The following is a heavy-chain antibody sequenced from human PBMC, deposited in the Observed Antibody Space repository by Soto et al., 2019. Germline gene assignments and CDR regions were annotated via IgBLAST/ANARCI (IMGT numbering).Heavy chain of an antibody. Sequence: QVQLQESGPGLVKPSQTLSLTCTVSGGSISSGGYYWSWIRQHPGKGLEWIGYIHYSGSTYSNPSPMSRVTISVDTSKNQCSLKLSSVTAADTAVYDCARGGAYCGGDCYVDGWGQGTTVTVSS. D-gene: IGHD2-21*02. V-gene: IGHV4-31*03. CDR1: GGSISSGGYY. CDR3: ARGGAYCGGDCYVDG. J-gene: IGHJ6*02. CDR2: IHYSGST.